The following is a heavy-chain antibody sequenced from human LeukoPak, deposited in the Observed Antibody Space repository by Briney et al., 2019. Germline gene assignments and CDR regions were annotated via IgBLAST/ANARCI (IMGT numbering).Heavy chain of an antibody. CDR2: ISGSGTTT. CDR3: AIQITMIVVVPYFDY. CDR1: GLTFSDYY. J-gene: IGHJ4*02. V-gene: IGHV3-11*04. D-gene: IGHD3-22*01. Sequence: GGSLRLSCAASGLTFSDYYMTWIRQAPAKGLEWVSSISGSGTTTYSADSVRGRFTVSRDNAKNSVFLYMNSLRAEDTAVYYCAIQITMIVVVPYFDYWGQGTLVTVSS.